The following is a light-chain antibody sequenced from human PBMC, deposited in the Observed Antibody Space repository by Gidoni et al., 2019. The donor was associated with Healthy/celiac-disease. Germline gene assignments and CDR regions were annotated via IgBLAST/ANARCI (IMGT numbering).Light chain of an antibody. Sequence: EIVLTQSPGTLSLSPGERATLSCRASQSVSSSSLAWYQQKPGQAPRLLIDGASSRATGIPDRFSGSGSGTDFTLTISRLEPEDFAVYYCQQYGSSGSFGPGTKVDIK. CDR3: QQYGSSGS. CDR1: QSVSSSS. V-gene: IGKV3-20*01. CDR2: GAS. J-gene: IGKJ3*01.